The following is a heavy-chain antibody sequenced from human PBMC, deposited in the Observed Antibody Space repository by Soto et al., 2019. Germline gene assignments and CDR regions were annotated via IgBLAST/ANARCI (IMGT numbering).Heavy chain of an antibody. CDR2: FDPEDGET. J-gene: IGHJ4*02. CDR1: GYTLTELS. V-gene: IGHV1-24*01. CDR3: AVLHIAQLSRNDY. D-gene: IGHD6-13*01. Sequence: ASVKVSCKVSGYTLTELSMHWVRQAPGKGLEWMGGFDPEDGETIYAQKFQGRVTMTEATSTDTAYMELSSLRSEDTAVYYCAVLHIAQLSRNDYWGQGTLVTVSS.